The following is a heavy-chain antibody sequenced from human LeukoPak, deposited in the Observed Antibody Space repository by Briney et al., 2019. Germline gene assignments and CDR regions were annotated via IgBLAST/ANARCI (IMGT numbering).Heavy chain of an antibody. CDR2: INPNNGGT. J-gene: IGHJ4*02. CDR1: GYTFTGYY. Sequence: VSVKVSCKASGYTFTGYYIHWVRQAPGQGLEWMGWINPNNGGTNYVQKFQGWVTMTRDTSISTAYMELSRLRSNDTAVYYCARDRHSGNYYLDYWGQGTLVTVSS. V-gene: IGHV1-2*04. CDR3: ARDRHSGNYYLDY. D-gene: IGHD1-26*01.